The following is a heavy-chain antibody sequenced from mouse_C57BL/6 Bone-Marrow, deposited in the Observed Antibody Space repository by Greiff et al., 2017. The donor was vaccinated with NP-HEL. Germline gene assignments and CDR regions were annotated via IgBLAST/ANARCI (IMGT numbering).Heavy chain of an antibody. J-gene: IGHJ2*01. D-gene: IGHD2-1*01. Sequence: VQGVESGPELVKPGASVKISCKASGYSFTSYYIHWVKQRPGQGLEWIGWIYPGSGNTKYNEKVKGKAKLTADTSSSTACMQLSGLTSEDSAVYYCASYGNFFDDWGQGTTLTVSA. V-gene: IGHV1-66*01. CDR1: GYSFTSYY. CDR2: IYPGSGNT. CDR3: ASYGNFFDD.